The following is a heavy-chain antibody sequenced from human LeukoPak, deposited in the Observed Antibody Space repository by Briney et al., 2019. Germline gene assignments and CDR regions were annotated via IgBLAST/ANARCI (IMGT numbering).Heavy chain of an antibody. CDR1: GGSISSSSYY. J-gene: IGHJ4*02. CDR3: ARDNIVGATTAHFDY. V-gene: IGHV4-39*07. Sequence: SETLSLTCTVSGGSISSSSYYWGWIRQPPGKGLEWIGSIYYSGSTYYNPSLKSRVTISVDTSKNQFSLRLSSVTAADTAVYYCARDNIVGATTAHFDYWDQGTLVTVSS. D-gene: IGHD1-26*01. CDR2: IYYSGST.